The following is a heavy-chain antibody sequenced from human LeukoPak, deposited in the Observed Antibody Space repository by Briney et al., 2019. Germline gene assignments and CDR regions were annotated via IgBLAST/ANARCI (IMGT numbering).Heavy chain of an antibody. CDR1: GFTFDDYA. CDR2: ISWNSGSI. V-gene: IGHV3-9*01. CDR3: AKGRYYDRSGYAVDY. J-gene: IGHJ4*02. D-gene: IGHD3-22*01. Sequence: GRSLRLSCAASGFTFDDYAMHWVRQAPGKGLEWVSGISWNSGSIGYADSVKGRFTISRDNAKKSLYLQMNSLRAEDTALYYCAKGRYYDRSGYAVDYWGQGTLVTVSS.